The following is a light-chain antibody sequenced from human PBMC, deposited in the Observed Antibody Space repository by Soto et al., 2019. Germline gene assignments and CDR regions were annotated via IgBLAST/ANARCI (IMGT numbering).Light chain of an antibody. CDR3: IFYTSENTYV. V-gene: IGLV2-18*01. Sequence: QSVLTQPPSVSGSPGQSVTISCTGTSTDFVSYSRVSWYQQPPGTAPKLIIYEASNRPSGVPDRFSGSKSGNTASLTISGLQAADEADYHCIFYTSENTYVFGPGTKLTVL. J-gene: IGLJ1*01. CDR1: STDFVSYSR. CDR2: EAS.